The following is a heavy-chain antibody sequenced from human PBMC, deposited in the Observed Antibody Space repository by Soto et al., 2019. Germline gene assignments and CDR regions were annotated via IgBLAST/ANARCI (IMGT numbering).Heavy chain of an antibody. CDR1: GGTFSSYA. D-gene: IGHD3-10*01. V-gene: IGHV1-69*01. CDR3: ARGGYYGSGSYFDPEFDY. J-gene: IGHJ4*02. Sequence: QVQLVQSGAEVKKPGSSVKVSCKASGGTFSSYAISWVRQAPGQGLEWMGGIIPIFGTANYAQKFQGRVTITTDESTSTAYMELSSPRSEDTAVYYCARGGYYGSGSYFDPEFDYWGQGILVTVSS. CDR2: IIPIFGTA.